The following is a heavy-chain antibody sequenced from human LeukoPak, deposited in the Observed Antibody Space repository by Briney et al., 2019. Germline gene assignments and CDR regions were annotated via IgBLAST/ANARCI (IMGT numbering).Heavy chain of an antibody. D-gene: IGHD3-16*01. CDR3: ARVGAVGGVFRAFDI. Sequence: PGGSLRLSCAASGFTFSSYSMNWVRQAPGKGLEWVSYITSSSSTIYYADSVKGRFTISRDNAKNSLYLQMNSLRAEDTAVYYCARVGAVGGVFRAFDIWGQGTMVTVSS. J-gene: IGHJ3*02. CDR2: ITSSSSTI. V-gene: IGHV3-48*01. CDR1: GFTFSSYS.